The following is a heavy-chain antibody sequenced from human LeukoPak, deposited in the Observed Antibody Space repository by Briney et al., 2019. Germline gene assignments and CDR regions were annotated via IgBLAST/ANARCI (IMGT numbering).Heavy chain of an antibody. CDR1: GFTFSSYA. J-gene: IGHJ4*02. CDR3: AKVSYYDSSGSIDY. Sequence: GGSLRLSCAASGFTFSSYAMSWVRQAPGKGLEWVSAISGSGGSTYYADSVKGRFTISRDNSMNTLYLQMNSLRAEDTAVYYCAKVSYYDSSGSIDYWGQGTLVTVSS. CDR2: ISGSGGST. D-gene: IGHD3-22*01. V-gene: IGHV3-23*01.